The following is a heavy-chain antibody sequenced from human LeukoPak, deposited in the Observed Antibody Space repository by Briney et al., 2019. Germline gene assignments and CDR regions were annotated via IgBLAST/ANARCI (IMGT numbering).Heavy chain of an antibody. D-gene: IGHD6-19*01. Sequence: KPGGSLRLSCAASGFTFSSYSMNWVRQAPGKGLEWVSSSSITNIYIYDGDSVKGRSTISRDNVNNSLYLVMNSLRAEDTAVYYWARGAGWLDYWGQGALVTVSS. V-gene: IGHV3-21*01. CDR1: GFTFSSYS. CDR2: SSITNIYI. J-gene: IGHJ4*02. CDR3: ARGAGWLDY.